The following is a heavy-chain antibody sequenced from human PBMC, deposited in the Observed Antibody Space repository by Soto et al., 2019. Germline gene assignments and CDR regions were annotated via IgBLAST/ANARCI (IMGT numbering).Heavy chain of an antibody. CDR2: IYDGGST. CDR3: ARNYGPGYTFDY. V-gene: IGHV4-30-4*01. J-gene: IGHJ4*02. Sequence: SETLSLTCTVSGDSISDVNYYWSWIRQSPNKGLEWIGHIYDGGSTYSNPSLKSRVTVSIDTSKNQFSLKLSSVTAADTAVYYCARNYGPGYTFDYWGQGTLVTVSS. CDR1: GDSISDVNYY. D-gene: IGHD3-10*01.